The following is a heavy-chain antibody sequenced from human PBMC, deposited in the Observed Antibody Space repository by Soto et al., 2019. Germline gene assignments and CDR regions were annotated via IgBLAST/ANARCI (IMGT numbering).Heavy chain of an antibody. D-gene: IGHD6-13*01. V-gene: IGHV4-59*01. Sequence: SETLSLSCPVSGGSISSDYWSWIRQPPGKGRGLIGYIYYSGSTNYNPSLKSRVTISVDTSKNQFSLKLSSVTAADTAVYYCARGPVASAGPLFGYWGHGTLVTVSS. CDR2: IYYSGST. CDR3: ARGPVASAGPLFGY. CDR1: GGSISSDY. J-gene: IGHJ4*01.